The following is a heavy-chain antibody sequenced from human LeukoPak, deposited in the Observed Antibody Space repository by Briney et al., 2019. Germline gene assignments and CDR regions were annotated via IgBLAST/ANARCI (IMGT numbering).Heavy chain of an antibody. CDR3: ARADILTGLDYYYYGMDV. J-gene: IGHJ6*02. V-gene: IGHV4-59*01. D-gene: IGHD3-9*01. Sequence: PSETLSLTCAVYGGSFSGYYWSWIRQPPGKGLEWIGYIYYSGSTNYNPSLKSRVTISVDTSKNQFSLKLSSVTAADTAVYYCARADILTGLDYYYYGMDVWGQGTTVTVSS. CDR1: GGSFSGYY. CDR2: IYYSGST.